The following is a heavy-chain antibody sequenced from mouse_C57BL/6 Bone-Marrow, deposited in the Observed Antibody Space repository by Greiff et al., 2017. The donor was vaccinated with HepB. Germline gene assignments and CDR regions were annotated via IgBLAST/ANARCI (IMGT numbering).Heavy chain of an antibody. CDR1: GFTFSDYY. V-gene: IGHV5-16*01. Sequence: EVMLVESEGGLVQPGSSMKLSCTASGFTFSDYYMAWVRQVPEKGLEWVANINYDGSSTYYLDSLKSRFIISRDNAKNILYLQMSSLKSEDTATYYCARGDYYGSNYAMDYWGQGTSVTVSS. CDR2: INYDGSST. J-gene: IGHJ4*01. D-gene: IGHD1-1*01. CDR3: ARGDYYGSNYAMDY.